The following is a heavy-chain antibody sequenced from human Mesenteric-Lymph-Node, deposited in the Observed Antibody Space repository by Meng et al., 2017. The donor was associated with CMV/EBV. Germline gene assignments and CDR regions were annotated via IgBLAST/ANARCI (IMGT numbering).Heavy chain of an antibody. J-gene: IGHJ4*02. Sequence: GGSLRLSCAASGFTFSDYYMSWIRQAPGKGLEWISYISNTGVTTYYADSVKGRFTIYRDNAKNSLYLQTNSLRAEDTAMYYCARDRAYGGNSPVGYWGQGTLVTVSS. D-gene: IGHD4-23*01. CDR1: GFTFSDYY. V-gene: IGHV3-11*01. CDR3: ARDRAYGGNSPVGY. CDR2: ISNTGVTT.